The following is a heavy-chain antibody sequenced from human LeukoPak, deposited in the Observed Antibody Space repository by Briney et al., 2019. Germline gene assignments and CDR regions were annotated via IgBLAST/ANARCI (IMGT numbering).Heavy chain of an antibody. CDR1: GFTFSSYW. V-gene: IGHV3-74*01. D-gene: IGHD6-13*01. CDR2: INSDGSST. Sequence: GGSLRLSCAASGFTFSSYWMHWVRQAPGKGLVWVSRINSDGSSTTYADSVEGRFTISRDNAKNTLYLQMNSLRAEDTAVYYCARGGSSWSGYFQHWGQGTLVTVSS. CDR3: ARGGSSWSGYFQH. J-gene: IGHJ1*01.